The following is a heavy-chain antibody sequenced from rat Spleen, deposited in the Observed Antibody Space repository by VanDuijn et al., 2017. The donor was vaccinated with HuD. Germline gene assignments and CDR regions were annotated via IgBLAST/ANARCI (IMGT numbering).Heavy chain of an antibody. CDR1: GFAFSDYG. CDR2: ISPSGGRS. V-gene: IGHV5-19*01. D-gene: IGHD1-12*02. Sequence: EVQLVESGGGLVQPGRSLKLSCAASGFAFSDYGMHWIRQAPTKGLEWVASISPSGGRSNYRDSVKGRFTISRDNAKSTLYLQMDSLRSEDSATYYCATDGYYDGTYYSVYVMDAWGQGASVTVSS. CDR3: ATDGYYDGTYYSVYVMDA. J-gene: IGHJ4*01.